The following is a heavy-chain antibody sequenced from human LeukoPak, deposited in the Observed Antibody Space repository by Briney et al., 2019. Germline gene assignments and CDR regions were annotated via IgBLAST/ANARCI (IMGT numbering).Heavy chain of an antibody. CDR2: VYYSGNT. V-gene: IGHV4-59*08. CDR1: GGSISSFY. J-gene: IGHJ4*02. CDR3: ARRGYGDYSIDY. D-gene: IGHD4-17*01. Sequence: PSETLSLTCTVSGGSISSFYWSWIRQPPGKGLEGIGYVYYSGNTNYNPSLKSRVTITLDTSKNQFSLKLTSVTAADTAVYYCARRGYGDYSIDYWGQGTLVTVSS.